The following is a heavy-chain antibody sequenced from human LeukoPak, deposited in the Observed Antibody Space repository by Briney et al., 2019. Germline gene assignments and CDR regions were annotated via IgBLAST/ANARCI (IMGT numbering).Heavy chain of an antibody. CDR1: GGSISSSSYY. D-gene: IGHD6-19*01. V-gene: IGHV4-61*01. CDR3: ASSPLIPSGWLGFDF. J-gene: IGHJ4*02. Sequence: SETLSLTCTVSGGSISSSSYYWSWIRQSPGKGLEWIGYIYHTGSTNDNPSLNSRVTVLVDTSKNQFSLKLRSLTAADTAVYYCASSPLIPSGWLGFDFWGQGILVTVS. CDR2: IYHTGST.